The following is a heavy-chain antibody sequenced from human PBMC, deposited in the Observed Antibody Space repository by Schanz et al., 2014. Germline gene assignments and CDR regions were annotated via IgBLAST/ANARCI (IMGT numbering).Heavy chain of an antibody. Sequence: QVQLEESGGGVVQPGRSLRLSCAGSGFSFSDYGMHWVRQAPGRGLEWVAVISYHGSERYYADSVKGRFPISRDNSKNTLYLQMNSLRTEDTAVYFCAKSYDTSGYSGFDYWGQGTLVTVSS. J-gene: IGHJ4*02. CDR2: ISYHGSER. CDR3: AKSYDTSGYSGFDY. CDR1: GFSFSDYG. D-gene: IGHD3-22*01. V-gene: IGHV3-30*18.